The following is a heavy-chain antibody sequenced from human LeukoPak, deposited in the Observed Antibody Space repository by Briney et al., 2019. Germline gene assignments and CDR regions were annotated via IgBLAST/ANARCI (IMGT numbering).Heavy chain of an antibody. Sequence: SETLSFTCTVSGGSVSSSSYYRGWIRQPPGKGLEWIGSIFYSGSTYYNPSLKSRVTISVDTSKNQFSLKVSSVTAADTAVYYCVSGDETGTTEYWGQGALITVSS. CDR3: VSGDETGTTEY. J-gene: IGHJ4*02. V-gene: IGHV4-39*01. D-gene: IGHD1-7*01. CDR2: IFYSGST. CDR1: GGSVSSSSYY.